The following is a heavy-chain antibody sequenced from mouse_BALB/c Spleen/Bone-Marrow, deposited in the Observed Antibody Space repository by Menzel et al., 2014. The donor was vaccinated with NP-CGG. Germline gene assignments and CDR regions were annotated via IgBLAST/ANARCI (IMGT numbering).Heavy chain of an antibody. CDR3: ARSRALRQAMDY. Sequence: EVQLVESGGGLVQPGGSRKLSCAASGFTFSSFGMHWVRQAPEKGLEWVAYISSGSGTLYYADTVKGRFTITRDNPKSTLFLQMTSLRSEDTAMYYCARSRALRQAMDYWGQGTSVTVSS. CDR1: GFTFSSFG. V-gene: IGHV5-17*02. J-gene: IGHJ4*01. D-gene: IGHD2-4*01. CDR2: ISSGSGTL.